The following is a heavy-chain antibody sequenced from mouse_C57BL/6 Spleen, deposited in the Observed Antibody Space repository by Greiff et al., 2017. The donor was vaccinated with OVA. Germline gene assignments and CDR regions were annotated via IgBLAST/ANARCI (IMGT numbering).Heavy chain of an antibody. J-gene: IGHJ4*01. CDR1: GFTFSSYA. Sequence: VQLVESGEGLVKPGGSLKLSCAASGFTFSSYAMSWVRQTPEKRLEWVAYISSGGDYIYYADTVKGRFTISRDNARNTLYLQMSSLKSEDTAMYYCTRGDYEAYYAMDYWGQGTSVTVSS. CDR3: TRGDYEAYYAMDY. V-gene: IGHV5-9-1*02. CDR2: ISSGGDYI. D-gene: IGHD2-4*01.